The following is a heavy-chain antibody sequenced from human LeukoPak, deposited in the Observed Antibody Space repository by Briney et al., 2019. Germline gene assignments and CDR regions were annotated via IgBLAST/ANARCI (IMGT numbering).Heavy chain of an antibody. CDR3: ARDGGYYYDSSGYYSLDY. J-gene: IGHJ4*02. CDR2: ISAYNGNT. CDR1: GYTFTSYA. Sequence: ASVKVSCKASGYTFTSYAMNWVRQAPGQGLEWMGWISAYNGNTNYAQKLQGRVTMTTDTSTSTAYMELRSLRSDDTAVYYCARDGGYYYDSSGYYSLDYWGQGTLVTVSS. D-gene: IGHD3-22*01. V-gene: IGHV1-18*01.